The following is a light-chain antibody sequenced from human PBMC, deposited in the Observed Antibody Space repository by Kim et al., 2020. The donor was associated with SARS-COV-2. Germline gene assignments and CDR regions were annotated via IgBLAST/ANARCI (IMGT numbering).Light chain of an antibody. Sequence: DIQMTQSPSLLSASVGDSVSITCRASQSISHWLAWYQQRPGKAPKLLIHDASTLESGVPSRFSGSGSGTEFTLTIRSLQPDDFATYYCQQYSRYYANIFGQGTKLEI. CDR1: QSISHW. J-gene: IGKJ2*01. CDR3: QQYSRYYANI. V-gene: IGKV1-5*01. CDR2: DAS.